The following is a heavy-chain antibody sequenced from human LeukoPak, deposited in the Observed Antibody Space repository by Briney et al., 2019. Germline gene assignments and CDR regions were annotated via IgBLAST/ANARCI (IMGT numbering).Heavy chain of an antibody. Sequence: ESLKISCKGSGYSCTSYWIGWARQMPGKGLEWMGIIYPGDSDTRYSPSFQGQVTISADKSSSTAYLQWSSLMASDTGMYNCVRARGNPFDYWGQGTLVTVSS. V-gene: IGHV5-51*01. J-gene: IGHJ4*02. D-gene: IGHD4-23*01. CDR2: IYPGDSDT. CDR3: VRARGNPFDY. CDR1: GYSCTSYW.